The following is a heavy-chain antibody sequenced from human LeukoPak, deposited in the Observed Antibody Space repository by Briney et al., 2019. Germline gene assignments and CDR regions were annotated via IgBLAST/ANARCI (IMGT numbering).Heavy chain of an antibody. CDR1: GFTFSSYW. CDR3: GRFGYVAAVDS. J-gene: IGHJ4*02. CDR2: IEPAGSAT. V-gene: IGHV3-7*01. Sequence: PGGSLRLSCTASGFTFSSYWMTWARQAPGKGLEWVANIEPAGSATYYVDSVKGRFTISRDNAKNLLYLQMNSLRAEDSAVYHCGRFGYVAAVDSWGQGALVTVSS. D-gene: IGHD2-15*01.